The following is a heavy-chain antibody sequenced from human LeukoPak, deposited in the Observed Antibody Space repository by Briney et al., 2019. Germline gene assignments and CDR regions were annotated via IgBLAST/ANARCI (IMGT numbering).Heavy chain of an antibody. CDR1: GFTFSSYG. Sequence: GGSLRLSCAASGFTFSSYGMHWVRQAPGKGLEGVAFIRYDGSNKYYADSVKGRFTISRDNSKNTLYLQMNSLRAEDTAVYYCXKAGGYSYGSGXRXXFDXWGQGXLVT. D-gene: IGHD5-18*01. V-gene: IGHV3-30*02. J-gene: IGHJ4*02. CDR3: XKAGGYSYGSGXRXXFDX. CDR2: IRYDGSNK.